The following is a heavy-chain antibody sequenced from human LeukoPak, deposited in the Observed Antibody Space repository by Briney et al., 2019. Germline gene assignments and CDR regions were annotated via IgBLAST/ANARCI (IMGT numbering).Heavy chain of an antibody. CDR3: ARDPRSLEYSSSSRYFQH. CDR2: IIPIFGTA. Sequence: SVKVSCKASGGTFSSYAISWVRQAPGQGLEWMGGIIPIFGTANYAQKFQGRVTITADESTSTAYMELSSLRSEDTAVYYCARDPRSLEYSSSSRYFQHWGQGTLVTVSS. J-gene: IGHJ1*01. D-gene: IGHD6-6*01. V-gene: IGHV1-69*13. CDR1: GGTFSSYA.